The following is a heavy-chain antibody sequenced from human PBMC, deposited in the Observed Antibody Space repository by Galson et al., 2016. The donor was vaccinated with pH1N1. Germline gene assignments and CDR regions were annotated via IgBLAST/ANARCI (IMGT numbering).Heavy chain of an antibody. D-gene: IGHD3-10*01. V-gene: IGHV1-69*13. CDR1: GGPFKTYT. J-gene: IGHJ3*02. CDR3: ARDVRTYYISWTDSFDI. CDR2: IIPMFGTT. Sequence: SVKVSCKVSGGPFKTYTFSWVRQAPGQGLEWMARIIPMFGTTKYAQNFQDRVTITADESTGTVYMELNSLTSEDTAGYYCARDVRTYYISWTDSFDIWGQGTMVIVSS.